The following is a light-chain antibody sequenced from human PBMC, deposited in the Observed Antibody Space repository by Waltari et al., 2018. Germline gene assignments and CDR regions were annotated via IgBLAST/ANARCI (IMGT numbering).Light chain of an antibody. V-gene: IGKV4-1*01. CDR2: WAS. Sequence: DIVMTQSPDSLAVSLGERATINCKSSQSVLYSSNNKNSLAWYQQKPGQPPKFLIHWASTRETGVPDRLSGSGSGTDFTLTISSLQAEDVAVYYCQQRSNWPRITFGQGTRLEI. CDR1: QSVLYSSNNKNS. CDR3: QQRSNWPRIT. J-gene: IGKJ5*01.